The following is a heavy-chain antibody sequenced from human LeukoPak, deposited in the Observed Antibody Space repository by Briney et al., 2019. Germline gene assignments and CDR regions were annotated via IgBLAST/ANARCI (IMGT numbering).Heavy chain of an antibody. CDR2: IYYSGST. CDR3: ARDQGGSFMPYNWFDP. V-gene: IGHV4-30-4*08. Sequence: SQTLSLTCTVSGGFISSGEYYWSWLRQPPGKGLEWIGYIYYSGSTYYKPTLKSRVTISVDTSKNQFSLKLSSVTAADTAVYYCARDQGGSFMPYNWFDPWGQGTLVTVSS. J-gene: IGHJ5*02. CDR1: GGFISSGEYY. D-gene: IGHD1-26*01.